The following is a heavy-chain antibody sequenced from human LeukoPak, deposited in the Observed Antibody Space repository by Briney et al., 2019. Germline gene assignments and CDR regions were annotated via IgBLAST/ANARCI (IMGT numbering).Heavy chain of an antibody. CDR1: GFTVSSNS. V-gene: IGHV3-53*01. J-gene: IGHJ4*02. D-gene: IGHD2-21*02. Sequence: GGSLRLSCTVSGFTVSSNSMSWVRQAPGKGLEWVSFIYSDNTHYSDSVKGRFTISRDNSKNTLYLQMNSLRAEDTAVYYCAKEVDGAYCGGDCYLDYWGQGTLVTVSS. CDR2: IYSDNT. CDR3: AKEVDGAYCGGDCYLDY.